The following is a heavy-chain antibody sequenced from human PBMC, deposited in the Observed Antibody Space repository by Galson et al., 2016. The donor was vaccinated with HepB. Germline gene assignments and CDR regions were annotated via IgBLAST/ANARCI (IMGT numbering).Heavy chain of an antibody. D-gene: IGHD3-3*01. CDR3: AKAQRSLEWLFPLDS. CDR2: ISGSGIT. Sequence: SLRLSCAASGFTFSTYAMSWVRQAPGKGLEWVSVISGSGITYYADSVKGRFTISRDNSKNMVYLQLSGLRVEDTALYYCAKAQRSLEWLFPLDSWGQGISAIVSS. J-gene: IGHJ4*02. CDR1: GFTFSTYA. V-gene: IGHV3-23*01.